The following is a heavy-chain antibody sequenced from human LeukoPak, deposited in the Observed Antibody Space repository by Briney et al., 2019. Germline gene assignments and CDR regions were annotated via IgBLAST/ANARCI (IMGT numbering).Heavy chain of an antibody. CDR1: GFTFSSYS. CDR2: ISSSSSYI. Sequence: GGSLRLSCAAFGFTFSSYSMNWVRQAPGKGLEWVSSISSSSSYIYYADSVKGRFTISRDNAKNSLYLQMNSLRAEDTAVYYCVGRGYSGYAKGGNFDYWGQGTLVTVSS. CDR3: VGRGYSGYAKGGNFDY. D-gene: IGHD5-12*01. V-gene: IGHV3-21*01. J-gene: IGHJ4*02.